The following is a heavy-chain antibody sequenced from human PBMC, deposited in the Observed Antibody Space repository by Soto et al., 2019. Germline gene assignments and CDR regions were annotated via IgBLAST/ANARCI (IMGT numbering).Heavy chain of an antibody. D-gene: IGHD3-22*01. J-gene: IGHJ4*02. CDR3: APGFSYYDSSGYS. V-gene: IGHV3-23*01. Sequence: EVQLLESGGGLVQPGGSLRLSCAASGFTFSNYAMNRVRQAPGKGLEWVLGISGSGGTTYYADSVKGRFTISRDNSKNTLYLQMNSLRAEDTAIYYCAPGFSYYDSSGYSWGQGTLVTVSS. CDR1: GFTFSNYA. CDR2: ISGSGGTT.